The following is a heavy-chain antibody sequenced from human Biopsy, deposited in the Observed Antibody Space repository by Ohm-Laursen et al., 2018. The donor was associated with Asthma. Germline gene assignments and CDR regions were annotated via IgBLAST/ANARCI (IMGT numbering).Heavy chain of an antibody. CDR3: ARDFTIGSGSPFHF. J-gene: IGHJ4*01. D-gene: IGHD3-10*01. Sequence: GSLRPSCAASGFDFSDYTMNWVRQAPGKGLEWVSSISSLSRYKYYSDSLRGRVTISRDNAKSSLHLQMSSLRAEDTAVYFCARDFTIGSGSPFHFWGPGTLVTVSS. CDR1: GFDFSDYT. CDR2: ISSLSRYK. V-gene: IGHV3-21*01.